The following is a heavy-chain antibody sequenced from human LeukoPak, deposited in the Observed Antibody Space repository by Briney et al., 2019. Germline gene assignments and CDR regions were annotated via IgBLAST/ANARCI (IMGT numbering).Heavy chain of an antibody. CDR1: GFTFSNYE. D-gene: IGHD3-10*01. V-gene: IGHV3-48*03. CDR3: VGGGRGGY. Sequence: GGSLRLSCAASGFTFSNYEMNWDRQAPGKGLEWLSYISSSGTIYYADSVKGRFTISRDNAKNSLYLQVNSLRAEDTAVYYCVGGGRGGYWGQGTLVTVSS. CDR2: ISSSGTI. J-gene: IGHJ4*02.